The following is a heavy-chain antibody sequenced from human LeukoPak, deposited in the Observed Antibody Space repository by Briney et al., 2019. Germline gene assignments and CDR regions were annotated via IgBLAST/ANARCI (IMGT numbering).Heavy chain of an antibody. D-gene: IGHD3-16*02. J-gene: IGHJ4*02. CDR3: AKDIRVWGSYRYPCLDY. Sequence: GGSLRLSCAASGFSFSSYGMHWVRQAPGKGLEWVAVISCDGDNKYYADSVNGRFTISRDNSKNTLSLQMDSLRAEDTAVYYCAKDIRVWGSYRYPCLDYGGQGTLVTVSA. CDR2: ISCDGDNK. CDR1: GFSFSSYG. V-gene: IGHV3-30*18.